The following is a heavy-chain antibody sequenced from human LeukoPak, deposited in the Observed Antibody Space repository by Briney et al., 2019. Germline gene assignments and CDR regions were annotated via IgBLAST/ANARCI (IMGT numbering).Heavy chain of an antibody. J-gene: IGHJ4*02. D-gene: IGHD3/OR15-3a*01. Sequence: GGSLRLSCAASGFTVSSNYMSWVRQAPGKGLEWVSVIYSGGSTYYADSVKGRFTISRDNSKNTLYLQMNSLRAEDTAVYYCVLRIFGLVSDYWGQGTLVTVSS. CDR2: IYSGGST. CDR3: VLRIFGLVSDY. V-gene: IGHV3-53*01. CDR1: GFTVSSNY.